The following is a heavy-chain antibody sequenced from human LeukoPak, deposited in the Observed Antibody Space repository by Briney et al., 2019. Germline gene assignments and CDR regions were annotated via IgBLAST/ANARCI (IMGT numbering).Heavy chain of an antibody. D-gene: IGHD3-10*01. CDR2: ISHDGSNK. J-gene: IGHJ4*02. Sequence: GGFLRLSCAASGFTFSSYVLNWVRQALGKGLEWVAIISHDGSNKYYADSVKGRFTISRDNSKNTLYLQMNSLRAEDTAVYYCARGMGAAGSSQFDYWGQGTLVTVSS. CDR3: ARGMGAAGSSQFDY. V-gene: IGHV3-30-3*01. CDR1: GFTFSSYV.